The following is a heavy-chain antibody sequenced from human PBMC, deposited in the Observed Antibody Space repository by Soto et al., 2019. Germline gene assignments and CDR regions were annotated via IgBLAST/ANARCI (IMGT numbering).Heavy chain of an antibody. V-gene: IGHV1-46*03. CDR3: ARGAPRNHYGSGSYLY. CDR1: GGTFSSYG. D-gene: IGHD3-10*01. Sequence: GASVKVSCKASGGTFSSYGISWVRQAPGLGLEWMGIINPSCGSTSYAQKFQGRVTMTRDTSTSTVYMELSSLRSEDTAVYYCARGAPRNHYGSGSYLYWXQGTLVTVSS. CDR2: INPSCGST. J-gene: IGHJ4*02.